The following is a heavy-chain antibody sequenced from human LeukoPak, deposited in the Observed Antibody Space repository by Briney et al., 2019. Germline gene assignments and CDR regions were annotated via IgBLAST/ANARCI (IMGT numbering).Heavy chain of an antibody. CDR1: GFTFSDYY. D-gene: IGHD3-22*01. CDR3: AKIPDYYDSSGIDF. V-gene: IGHV3-23*01. J-gene: IGHJ4*02. Sequence: GGSLRLSCAASGFTFSDYYMSWIRQAPGKGLEWVSLLSGGGHSTYYADSVKGRFTISRDNSKNTLYLQINSLRAEDTAVYYCAKIPDYYDSSGIDFWGQGTLVIVSS. CDR2: LSGGGHST.